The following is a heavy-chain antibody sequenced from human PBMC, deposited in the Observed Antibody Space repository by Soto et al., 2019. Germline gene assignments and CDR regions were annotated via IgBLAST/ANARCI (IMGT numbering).Heavy chain of an antibody. CDR3: ARAHFPSYYYDSSGYYPFAY. CDR2: INPNSGGT. V-gene: IGHV1-2*04. CDR1: GDTFTGYY. J-gene: IGHJ4*02. D-gene: IGHD3-22*01. Sequence: ASVKVSCKASGDTFTGYYMHWVRQAPGQGLEWMGWINPNSGGTNYAQKFQGWVTMTRDTSISTAYMELSRLRSDDTAVYYCARAHFPSYYYDSSGYYPFAYWGQGTLVTVSS.